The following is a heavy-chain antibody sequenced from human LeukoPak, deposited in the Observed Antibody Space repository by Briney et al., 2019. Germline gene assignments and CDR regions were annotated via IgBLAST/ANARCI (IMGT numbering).Heavy chain of an antibody. CDR2: IKQDGSEK. CDR3: ARACSSGWPDYFDY. J-gene: IGHJ4*02. V-gene: IGHV3-7*01. D-gene: IGHD6-19*01. CDR1: GFTFSSYW. Sequence: GGSLRLSCAASGFTFSSYWMSWVRQAPGRGLEWVANIKQDGSEKYYATFVKGRFTISRDNANNSLYRKIKSLRAKDTAEYYCARACSSGWPDYFDYWGQGTLVTVSS.